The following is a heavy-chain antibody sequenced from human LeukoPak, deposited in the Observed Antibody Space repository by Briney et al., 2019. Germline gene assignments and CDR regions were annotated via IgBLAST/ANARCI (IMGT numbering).Heavy chain of an antibody. CDR3: ANILSGTYSFDL. D-gene: IGHD1-26*01. Sequence: GGSLRLSCTASGSTFSTYPMTWVRQAPGQGLEWVSAISGNSVTIYYADSVKGRFTISRDNSKNTLYLQMYSLRAEDTAVYYCANILSGTYSFDLWGQGTVVTVFS. CDR1: GSTFSTYP. J-gene: IGHJ4*02. V-gene: IGHV3-23*01. CDR2: ISGNSVTI.